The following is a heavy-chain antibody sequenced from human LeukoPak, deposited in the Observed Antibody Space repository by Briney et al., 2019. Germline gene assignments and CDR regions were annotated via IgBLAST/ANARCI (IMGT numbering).Heavy chain of an antibody. CDR2: IYTSGST. D-gene: IGHD1-26*01. CDR3: ATSYGAGYSRGWFDP. Sequence: SETLSLTCTVSGGSISSGSYYWSWIRQPAGKGLEWIGRIYTSGSTNYNPSLKSRVTISVDTSKNQLSLRLSSVTAADTAVYYCATSYGAGYSRGWFDPWGQGTLVTVSS. V-gene: IGHV4-61*02. CDR1: GGSISSGSYY. J-gene: IGHJ5*02.